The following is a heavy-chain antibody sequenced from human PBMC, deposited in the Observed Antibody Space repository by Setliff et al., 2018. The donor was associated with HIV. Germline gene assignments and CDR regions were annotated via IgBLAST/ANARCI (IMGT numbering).Heavy chain of an antibody. V-gene: IGHV4-61*01. CDR2: IYYSGST. J-gene: IGHJ4*02. CDR1: GGSVGSGSYY. Sequence: SETLSLTCTVSGGSVGSGSYYWSWIRQSPGKGLEWIGYIYYSGSTTYNPTLKSRVTMSIDTSKNQFSLKLSSVTAADTAVYYCATVSGYYWQYFDYWGPGTLVTVSS. D-gene: IGHD3-22*01. CDR3: ATVSGYYWQYFDY.